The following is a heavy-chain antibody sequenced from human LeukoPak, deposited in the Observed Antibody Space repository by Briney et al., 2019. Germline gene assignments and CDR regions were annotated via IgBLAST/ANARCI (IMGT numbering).Heavy chain of an antibody. CDR2: VSVYTGYT. D-gene: IGHD4-23*01. CDR1: GYTFTNYG. V-gene: IGHV1-18*01. J-gene: IGHJ4*02. CDR3: ARDFDGGNRGY. Sequence: GASVKVSCKASGYTFTNYGISWVRQAPGQGLEWMGWVSVYTGYTKYPQKFQGRVTMTTDTSTSTAYMELRSLRSDDTAVYYCARDFDGGNRGYWGQGTLVTVSS.